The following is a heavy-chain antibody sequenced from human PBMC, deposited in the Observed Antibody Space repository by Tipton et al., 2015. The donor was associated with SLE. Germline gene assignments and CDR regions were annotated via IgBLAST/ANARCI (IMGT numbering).Heavy chain of an antibody. J-gene: IGHJ4*02. CDR2: INHSGST. CDR3: ARGGGIVDY. Sequence: TLSLTCTVSGGSISSGGYYWSWIRQHPGKGLEWIGEINHSGSTNYNPSLKSRVTISVDTSKNQFSLKLSSVTAADTAVYYCARGGGIVDYWGQGTLVTVSS. D-gene: IGHD1-1*01. CDR1: GGSISSGGYY. V-gene: IGHV4-31*03.